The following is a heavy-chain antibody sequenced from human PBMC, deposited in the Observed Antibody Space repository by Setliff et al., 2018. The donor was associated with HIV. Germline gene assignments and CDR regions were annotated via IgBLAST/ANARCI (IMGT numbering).Heavy chain of an antibody. CDR1: GFTFSTDW. CDR2: INRDGSEK. J-gene: IGHJ4*02. Sequence: GFLRLSCAASGFTFSTDWMSWVRQAPGKGLEWLANINRDGSEKYYVDSVKGRFTISRDNAKNSLYLQMNSLRAEDTAVYYCARDPGSGWYVNRYLDYWGQGTLVTVSS. D-gene: IGHD6-19*01. CDR3: ARDPGSGWYVNRYLDY. V-gene: IGHV3-7*01.